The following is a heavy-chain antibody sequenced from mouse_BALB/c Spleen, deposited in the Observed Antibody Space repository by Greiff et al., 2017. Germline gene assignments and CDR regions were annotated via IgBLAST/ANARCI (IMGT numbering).Heavy chain of an antibody. J-gene: IGHJ3*01. V-gene: IGHV3-2*02. CDR1: GYSITSDYA. D-gene: IGHD2-2*01. CDR3: ANPWGDGYDVVRFAY. CDR2: ISYSGST. Sequence: EVQGVESGPGLVKPSQSLSLTCTVTGYSITSDYAWNWIRQFPGNKLEWMGYISYSGSTSYNPSLKSRISITRDTSKNQFFLQLNSVTTEDTATYYCANPWGDGYDVVRFAYWGQGTLVTVSA.